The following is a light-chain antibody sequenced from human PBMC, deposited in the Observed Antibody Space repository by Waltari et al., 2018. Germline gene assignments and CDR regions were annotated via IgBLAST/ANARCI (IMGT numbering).Light chain of an antibody. CDR3: QLWDSSTAWV. Sequence: SYELTQPPSVSVSPGQTASIPCSGDKLGAKYVCWYQQKPGQSPVLVIYQDSKRPSGIPERFSGSNSGNTATLTISGTQAMDEADYYCQLWDSSTAWVFGGGTKLTV. CDR1: KLGAKY. J-gene: IGLJ3*02. V-gene: IGLV3-1*01. CDR2: QDS.